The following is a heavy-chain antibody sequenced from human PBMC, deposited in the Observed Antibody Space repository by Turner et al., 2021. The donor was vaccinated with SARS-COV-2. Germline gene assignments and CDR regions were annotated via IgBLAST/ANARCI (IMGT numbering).Heavy chain of an antibody. CDR1: GFTFTGYY. D-gene: IGHD5-18*01. Sequence: QVQLVQSGAEVKKPGASVQVSCKASGFTFTGYYMHWVRQAPGQGLEWMGWINPNNGGTNCAQKFQGRVTMTRDTSISTAYMELSRLRSDDTAVYYCARAVGYTDMEYWGQGTLVTVSS. V-gene: IGHV1-2*02. CDR3: ARAVGYTDMEY. J-gene: IGHJ4*02. CDR2: INPNNGGT.